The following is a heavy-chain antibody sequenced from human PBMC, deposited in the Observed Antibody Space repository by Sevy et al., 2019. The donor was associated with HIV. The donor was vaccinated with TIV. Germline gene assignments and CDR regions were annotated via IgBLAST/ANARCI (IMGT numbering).Heavy chain of an antibody. D-gene: IGHD3-16*01. V-gene: IGHV3-21*01. CDR1: GFTFTSYS. Sequence: GGSLRLSCEASGFTFTSYSMNWVRQAPGKGLEWVSSISSYSYISYADSVKGRFTVSIDNAKNSLYLQRNSLRAEDMAVYYCARDGGNYFDYWGQGTLVTVSS. CDR3: ARDGGNYFDY. J-gene: IGHJ4*02. CDR2: ISSYSYI.